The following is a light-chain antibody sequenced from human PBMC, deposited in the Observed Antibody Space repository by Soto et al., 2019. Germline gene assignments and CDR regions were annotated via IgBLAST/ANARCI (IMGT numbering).Light chain of an antibody. CDR3: EAWDETLDGLYV. V-gene: IGLV1-44*01. J-gene: IGLJ1*01. Sequence: QSVLTQPPSVSGTPGQRVTISCSGSSSNVAINPVNWYQHHPGAAPRLLIYETDRRSSGVPDRFSASKSGTSASLAISGLTSEDEADYYCEAWDETLDGLYVFGTGTKVTVL. CDR2: ETD. CDR1: SSNVAINP.